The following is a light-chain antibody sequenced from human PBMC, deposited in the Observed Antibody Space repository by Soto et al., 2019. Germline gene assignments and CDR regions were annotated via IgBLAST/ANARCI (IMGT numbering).Light chain of an antibody. CDR3: QHYGTSPPST. J-gene: IGKJ2*01. CDR2: AAT. Sequence: EIVLTQSPGTLSLSPGESATLSCRASQSISSNYFAWYQQKPGHAPRLLIYAATRRATGIPDRFSGSGSGTDFTLTISRLQSEDFAVYYCQHYGTSPPSTFGEGTNLEIK. CDR1: QSISSNY. V-gene: IGKV3-20*01.